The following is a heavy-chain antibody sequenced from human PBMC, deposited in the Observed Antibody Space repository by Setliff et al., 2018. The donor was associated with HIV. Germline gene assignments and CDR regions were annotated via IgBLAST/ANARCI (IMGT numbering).Heavy chain of an antibody. CDR2: IYNSGYS. J-gene: IGHJ5*02. CDR3: ARSTVGAGASFP. D-gene: IGHD1-26*01. CDR1: GAPISSYY. V-gene: IGHV4-59*12. Sequence: SETLSLTCKVSGAPISSYYWNWIRQPPGKGLEWIGYIYNSGYSNSKPSLKSRVTISLDTSKNQFSLRLTSLTAADTAIYYCARSTVGAGASFPWGRGILVTVSS.